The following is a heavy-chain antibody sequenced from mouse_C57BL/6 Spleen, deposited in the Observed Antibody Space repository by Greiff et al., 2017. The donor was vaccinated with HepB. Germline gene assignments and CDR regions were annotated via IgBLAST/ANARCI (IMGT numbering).Heavy chain of an antibody. D-gene: IGHD2-4*01. CDR1: GYSITSGYY. J-gene: IGHJ4*01. V-gene: IGHV3-6*01. CDR2: ISYDGSN. Sequence: EVKLVESGPGLVKPSQSLSLTCSVTGYSITSGYYWNWIRQFPGNKLEWMGYISYDGSNNYNPSLKNRISITRDTSKNQFFLKLNSVTTEDTATYYCARERDDYVFYAMDYWGQGTSVTVSS. CDR3: ARERDDYVFYAMDY.